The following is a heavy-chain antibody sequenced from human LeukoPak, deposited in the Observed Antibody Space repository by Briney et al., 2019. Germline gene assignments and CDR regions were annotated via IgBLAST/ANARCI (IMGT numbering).Heavy chain of an antibody. CDR3: ARHSEDLRWHLIKGGDYFDY. CDR2: IKQEGSEK. D-gene: IGHD3-16*01. Sequence: GGSLRLSCAASAFTFSNYWMIWVRQAPGKGLEWVASIKQEGSEKYYVDSMKGRVTISRDNAKNSLFLQMNSLRAEDTAVYYCARHSEDLRWHLIKGGDYFDYWGQGTLVTVSS. CDR1: AFTFSNYW. V-gene: IGHV3-7*01. J-gene: IGHJ4*02.